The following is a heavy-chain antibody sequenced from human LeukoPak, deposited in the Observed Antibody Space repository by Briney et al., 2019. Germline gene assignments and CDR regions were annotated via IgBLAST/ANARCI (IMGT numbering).Heavy chain of an antibody. D-gene: IGHD4-23*01. CDR3: ARDDYGGMDV. CDR1: GFTLSSYS. Sequence: GGSLRLSCAASGFTLSSYSMNWVRQAPGKGLEWVSFISSSSSYIYYADSVKGRFTISRDNAKNSLYLQMNSLRAEDTAVYYCARDDYGGMDVWGKGTTVTVSS. J-gene: IGHJ6*04. V-gene: IGHV3-21*01. CDR2: ISSSSSYI.